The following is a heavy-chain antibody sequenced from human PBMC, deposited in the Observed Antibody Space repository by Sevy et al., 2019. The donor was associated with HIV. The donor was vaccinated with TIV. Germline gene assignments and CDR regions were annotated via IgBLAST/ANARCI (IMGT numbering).Heavy chain of an antibody. D-gene: IGHD4-4*01. Sequence: GGSLRLSCAASGFTFNFHGMHWVRQAPGKGLEWVAFIWNDGSNKYMADSVKGRFTISRDNSKNTLFLQMNSLTVEDTAVYYYARETDNSARWLDPWGQGTLVTVSS. J-gene: IGHJ5*02. CDR1: GFTFNFHG. CDR2: IWNDGSNK. CDR3: ARETDNSARWLDP. V-gene: IGHV3-30*02.